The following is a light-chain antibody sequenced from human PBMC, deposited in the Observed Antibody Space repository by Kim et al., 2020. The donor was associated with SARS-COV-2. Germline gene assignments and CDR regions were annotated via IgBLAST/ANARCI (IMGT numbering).Light chain of an antibody. CDR2: DAS. CDR1: QSVSSK. J-gene: IGKJ1*01. CDR3: QQYDDWPPWT. V-gene: IGKV3-15*01. Sequence: SPGERAALSCRASQSVSSKVAWYQHTPGQAPRLLIYDASTRATGIPARFSGSGSGTDFTLTISSLQSEDLAVYHCQQYDDWPPWTFGQGTKVDIK.